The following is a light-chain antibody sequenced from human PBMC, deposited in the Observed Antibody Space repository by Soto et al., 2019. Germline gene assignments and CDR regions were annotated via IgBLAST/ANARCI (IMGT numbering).Light chain of an antibody. V-gene: IGLV1-44*01. CDR3: ATWDDRLNGYV. CDR1: SSYIGSNT. CDR2: SEN. J-gene: IGLJ1*01. Sequence: QSVLTQPPSASGTPGQRVAISCSGSSSYIGSNTVNWYQQLPGTAPKLLIYSENQRPSGVPDRFSGSRSGTSASLAISGLQSEDEADYYCATWDDRLNGYVFGTGTKLTVL.